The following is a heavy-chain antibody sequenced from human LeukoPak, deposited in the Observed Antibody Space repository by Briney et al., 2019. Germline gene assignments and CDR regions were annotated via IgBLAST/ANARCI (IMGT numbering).Heavy chain of an antibody. CDR2: IIPIFGTA. D-gene: IGHD2-8*01. J-gene: IGHJ4*02. V-gene: IGHV1-69*13. Sequence: GASVKVSCKASGGTFSSYAISWVRQAPGQGLEWMGGIIPIFGTANYAQKFQGRVTITADESTSTAYMELSSLRYEDTAVYYCARDSYCTNGVCYLDYWGQGTLVTVSS. CDR3: ARDSYCTNGVCYLDY. CDR1: GGTFSSYA.